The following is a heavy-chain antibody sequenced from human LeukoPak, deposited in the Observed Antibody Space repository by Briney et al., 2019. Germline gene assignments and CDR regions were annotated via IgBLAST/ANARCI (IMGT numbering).Heavy chain of an antibody. CDR1: GFALSSHW. Sequence: GGSLRLSCAASGFALSSHWMTRVRQVPGRGPEWVANVNRDGSETYYLDSVKGRFTISKDNAKNSLYLQMNSLRAEDTALYHCARNNGMDVWGQGTTVIVSS. CDR3: ARNNGMDV. CDR2: VNRDGSET. V-gene: IGHV3-7*03. J-gene: IGHJ6*02.